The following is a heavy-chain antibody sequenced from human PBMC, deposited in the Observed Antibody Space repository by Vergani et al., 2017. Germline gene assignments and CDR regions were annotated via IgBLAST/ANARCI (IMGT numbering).Heavy chain of an antibody. CDR1: GSTFTSYG. V-gene: IGHV1-18*01. Sequence: QVQLVQSGAEVKKPGASVKVSCKASGSTFTSYGISWVRQAPGQGLEWMGWISAYNGNTNYAQKLKGRVTMTTDTSTSKAYMELRSLRSDDTAVYYCARDRGLDWPDYYYMDVWGKGTTVTVSS. CDR3: ARDRGLDWPDYYYMDV. CDR2: ISAYNGNT. J-gene: IGHJ6*03. D-gene: IGHD3-10*01.